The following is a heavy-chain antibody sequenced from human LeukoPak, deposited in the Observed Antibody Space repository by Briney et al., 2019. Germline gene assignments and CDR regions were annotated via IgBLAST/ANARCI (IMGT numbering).Heavy chain of an antibody. CDR1: GDSISSNSAA. CDR3: TRGASYISGWYPFDY. V-gene: IGHV6-1*01. Sequence: SQTLSLTCAISGDSISSNSAAWHWIRQSPSRGLEWLGRTHYRSKWYNDYAVSVKSRITINPDTSKNQFSLQLNSVTPEDTAVYYCTRGASYISGWYPFDYWGQGTLVTVSS. D-gene: IGHD6-19*01. J-gene: IGHJ4*02. CDR2: THYRSKWYN.